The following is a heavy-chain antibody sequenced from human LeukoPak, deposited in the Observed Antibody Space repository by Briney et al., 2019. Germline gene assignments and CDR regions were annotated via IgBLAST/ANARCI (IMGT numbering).Heavy chain of an antibody. CDR1: GFTSTVHG. D-gene: IGHD1-1*01. CDR3: ERDWNDGCLDY. CDR2: IWFDGSSK. J-gene: IGHJ4*02. Sequence: GGSLRLSSAAPGFTSTVHGMHWVRPAPGKGLEWVALIWFDGSSKYYADSVQGRFTISRDNSKNTLYLQMNCMRAEDTAVYYCERDWNDGCLDYWGQGTLVTVSS. V-gene: IGHV3-33*01.